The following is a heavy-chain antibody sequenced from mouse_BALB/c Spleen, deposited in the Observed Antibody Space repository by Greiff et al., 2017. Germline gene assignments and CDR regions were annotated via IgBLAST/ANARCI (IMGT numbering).Heavy chain of an antibody. J-gene: IGHJ4*01. CDR3: ASATATDAMDY. CDR2: ISSGGST. V-gene: IGHV5-6-5*01. Sequence: EVQLVESGGGLVKPGGSLKLSCAASGFTFSSYAMSWVRQTPEKRLEWVASISSGGSTYYPDSVKGRFTISRDNARDILYLQMSRLRSEDTAMYYCASATATDAMDYWGQGTSVTVSS. CDR1: GFTFSSYA. D-gene: IGHD1-2*01.